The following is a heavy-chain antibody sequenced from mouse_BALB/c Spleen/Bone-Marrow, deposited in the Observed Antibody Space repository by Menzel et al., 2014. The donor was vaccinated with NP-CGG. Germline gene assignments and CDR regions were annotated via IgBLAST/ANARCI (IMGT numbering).Heavy chain of an antibody. CDR3: ARCDGPAWFAY. Sequence: VQLQQSGAELVKPGASVRLSCKASGYSFTTYWIHWVKQRPGQGLEWIGEINPSNGRTNYNEKFKSKATLTVDKSSSTAYMQHSSLTTEDSAVYYCARCDGPAWFAYWGQGTLVTVSA. CDR2: INPSNGRT. V-gene: IGHV1S81*02. J-gene: IGHJ3*01. CDR1: GYSFTTYW. D-gene: IGHD2-13*01.